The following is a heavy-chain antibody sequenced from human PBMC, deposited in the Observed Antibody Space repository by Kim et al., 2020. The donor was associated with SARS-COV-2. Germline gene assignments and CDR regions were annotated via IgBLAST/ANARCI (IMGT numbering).Heavy chain of an antibody. D-gene: IGHD6-19*01. CDR2: IGAYNGNT. J-gene: IGHJ6*02. V-gene: IGHV1-18*01. Sequence: ASVKVSCKPSGYTFTSYGISWVRQAPGQGLEWMGWIGAYNGNTNYAQKLQGRVTMTTDTSTSTAYMELRSLRSDDTAVYYCARWSPLAVAGPYGMDVWGQGTTVTVSS. CDR1: GYTFTSYG. CDR3: ARWSPLAVAGPYGMDV.